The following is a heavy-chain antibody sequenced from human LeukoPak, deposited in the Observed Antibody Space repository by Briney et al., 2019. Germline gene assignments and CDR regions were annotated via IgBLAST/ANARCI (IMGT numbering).Heavy chain of an antibody. J-gene: IGHJ4*02. D-gene: IGHD2-15*01. V-gene: IGHV1-18*01. CDR1: GYTFTSYG. Sequence: ASVKVSCTASGYTFTSYGISWVRQAPGQGLEWMGWISAYNGNTNYAQKLQGRVTMTTDTSTSTAYMELRSLRSDDTGLYYCARVVVVAATPDYWGQGTLVTVSS. CDR3: ARVVVVAATPDY. CDR2: ISAYNGNT.